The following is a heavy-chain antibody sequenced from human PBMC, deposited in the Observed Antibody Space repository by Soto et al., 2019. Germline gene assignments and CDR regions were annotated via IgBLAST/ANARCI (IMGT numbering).Heavy chain of an antibody. CDR3: ARGRGCSTGCHNFDY. CDR1: GFTFSSYW. J-gene: IGHJ4*02. Sequence: EVQLVESGGGLVQPGGSLRLSCVASGFTFSSYWMSWVRQAPGKGLEWVANIKQDGSEKYYVDSVKGRFTISRDNAKNSLYLQMNSLRAEDTAVYYYARGRGCSTGCHNFDYWGQGTLVTVSS. D-gene: IGHD2-2*01. CDR2: IKQDGSEK. V-gene: IGHV3-7*01.